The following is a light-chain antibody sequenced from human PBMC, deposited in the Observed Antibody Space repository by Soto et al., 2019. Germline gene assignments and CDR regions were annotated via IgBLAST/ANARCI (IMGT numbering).Light chain of an antibody. CDR1: QSLLDSDDGNTY. Sequence: DIVMTQTPLSLPVTPGEPASISCRSSQSLLDSDDGNTYLDWYLQKPGQSPQLLIYTVSYRASGVPDRFSGSGSGTDFTLKISRVEAEDVGVYYCMQRIEFPLIFGGGTKVDIK. CDR3: MQRIEFPLI. CDR2: TVS. V-gene: IGKV2-40*01. J-gene: IGKJ4*01.